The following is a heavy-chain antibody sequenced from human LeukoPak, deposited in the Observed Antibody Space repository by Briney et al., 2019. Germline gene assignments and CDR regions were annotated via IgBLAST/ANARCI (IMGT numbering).Heavy chain of an antibody. CDR2: IFPLDSDT. CDR3: ARLPDSSPEYWFDY. V-gene: IGHV5-51*01. Sequence: GESLKISCKGSAYTFSTSWIAWVRQMPGKGLEWMGIIFPLDSDTRYSPSLQGQVTISADKSISTAYLQWSSLKASDTAMYYCARLPDSSPEYWFDYWGQGTLVTVSS. J-gene: IGHJ4*02. D-gene: IGHD6-13*01. CDR1: AYTFSTSW.